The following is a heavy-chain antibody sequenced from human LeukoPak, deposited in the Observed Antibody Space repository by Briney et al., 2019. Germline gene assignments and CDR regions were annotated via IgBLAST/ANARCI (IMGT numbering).Heavy chain of an antibody. V-gene: IGHV4-39*02. CDR2: IYYSGST. CDR3: ARESHGFPLAVAGTGY. CDR1: GGSISSSSYY. J-gene: IGHJ4*02. Sequence: SETLSLTCTVSGGSISSSSYYWGWIRQPPGKGLEWIGSIYYSGSTYYNPSLKSRVTISVDTSKNQFSLKLSSVTAADTAVYYCARESHGFPLAVAGTGYWAQGTLVSASS. D-gene: IGHD6-19*01.